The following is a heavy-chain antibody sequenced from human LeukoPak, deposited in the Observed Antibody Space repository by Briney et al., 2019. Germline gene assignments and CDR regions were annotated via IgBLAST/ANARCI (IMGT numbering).Heavy chain of an antibody. V-gene: IGHV1-2*02. CDR1: GYTFTGYY. CDR2: INPNSGGT. CDR3: ARDITMIVDDAFDI. J-gene: IGHJ3*02. D-gene: IGHD3-22*01. Sequence: GASVKVSCKASGYTFTGYYMHWVRQAPGQGLEWMGWINPNSGGTNYAQKFQGRVTMTRDTSISTAYMELSRLRSDDTAVYYCARDITMIVDDAFDIWGQGTMVTVSS.